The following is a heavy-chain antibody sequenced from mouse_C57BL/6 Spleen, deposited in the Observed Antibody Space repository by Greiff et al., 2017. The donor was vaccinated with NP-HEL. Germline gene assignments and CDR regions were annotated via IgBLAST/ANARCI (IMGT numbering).Heavy chain of an antibody. D-gene: IGHD1-1*01. J-gene: IGHJ1*03. CDR3: ARGGAGSSEFHWYFDV. V-gene: IGHV1-53*01. CDR1: GYTFTSYW. Sequence: QVQLQQPGTELVKPGASVKLSCKASGYTFTSYWMHWVKQRPGQGLEWIGNINPSNGGTNYNEKFKSKATLTVDKSSSTAYMQLSSLTSEDSAVYYCARGGAGSSEFHWYFDVWGTGTTVTVSS. CDR2: INPSNGGT.